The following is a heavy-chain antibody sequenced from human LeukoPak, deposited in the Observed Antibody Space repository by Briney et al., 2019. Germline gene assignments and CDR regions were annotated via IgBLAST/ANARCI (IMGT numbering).Heavy chain of an antibody. Sequence: SETLSLTCAVYGGSFSGYYWSWIRQPPGKGLEWIGEINHSGSTNYNPSLKSRVTISVDTSKNQFSLKLSSVTAADTAVYYCARVTLARQRGSTADYGDSPCYFDYWGQGTLATVSS. CDR3: ARVTLARQRGSTADYGDSPCYFDY. CDR2: INHSGST. J-gene: IGHJ4*02. CDR1: GGSFSGYY. D-gene: IGHD4-17*01. V-gene: IGHV4-34*01.